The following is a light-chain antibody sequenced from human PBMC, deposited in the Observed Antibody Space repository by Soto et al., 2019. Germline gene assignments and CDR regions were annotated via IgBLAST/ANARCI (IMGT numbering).Light chain of an antibody. CDR3: TSYTTSDTVV. CDR1: SSDVGGYNF. Sequence: QSALTQPASVSGSPGQSITISCTGTSSDVGGYNFVSCYQQHPGKAPKVMIYDVSNRPSGVSNRFSGSKSGNTASLTISGLQAEDEADYYCTSYTTSDTVVFGGGTKLTVL. V-gene: IGLV2-14*03. J-gene: IGLJ2*01. CDR2: DVS.